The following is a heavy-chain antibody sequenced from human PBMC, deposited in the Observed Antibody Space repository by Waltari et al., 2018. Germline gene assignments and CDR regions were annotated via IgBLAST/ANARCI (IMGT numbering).Heavy chain of an antibody. D-gene: IGHD6-13*01. V-gene: IGHV5-51*01. Sequence: QMPGKGLEWMGIIYPDDSDIRYSPSFRGQATISADNAINTAYLQWRSLTASDTAMYYCARYKAATGTDYWGQGTLVTVSS. CDR2: IYPDDSDI. CDR3: ARYKAATGTDY. J-gene: IGHJ4*02.